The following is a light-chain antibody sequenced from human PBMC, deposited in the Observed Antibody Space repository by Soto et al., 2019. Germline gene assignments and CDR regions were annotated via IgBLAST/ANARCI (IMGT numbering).Light chain of an antibody. V-gene: IGKV3-20*01. CDR3: QHYDTSPTWT. J-gene: IGKJ1*01. CDR1: QSVSANY. CDR2: GAS. Sequence: EIVLTQSPGTLSLSPGERATLSCRASQSVSANYLAWYQQKPGQPPRLLIYGASNRATGIPDRFSGSGSGTDFTLTISRLEPEDFAVYYCQHYDTSPTWTFGQGTKVEI.